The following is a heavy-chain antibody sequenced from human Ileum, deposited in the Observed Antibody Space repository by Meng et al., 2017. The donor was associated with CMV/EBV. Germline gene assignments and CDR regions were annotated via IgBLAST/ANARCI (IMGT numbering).Heavy chain of an antibody. D-gene: IGHD1-26*01. V-gene: IGHV3-48*03. J-gene: IGHJ4*02. Sequence: GESLKISCAASGFTFSSYEMNWVRQAPGKGLEWVSYISSSGSTIYYADSVKGRFTISRDNSKNTLYLQMDSLSAEDTAIYYCARVFKGGNYFDYWGQGTQVTVSS. CDR3: ARVFKGGNYFDY. CDR2: ISSSGSTI. CDR1: GFTFSSYE.